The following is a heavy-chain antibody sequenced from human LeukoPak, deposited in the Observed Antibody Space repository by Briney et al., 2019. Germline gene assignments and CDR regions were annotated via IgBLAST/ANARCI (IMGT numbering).Heavy chain of an antibody. CDR2: INSDGSST. CDR1: GFTFSIYW. V-gene: IGHV3-74*01. J-gene: IGHJ4*02. CDR3: ASIHYYGSGSHDY. D-gene: IGHD3-10*01. Sequence: AGSLRLSSAASGFTFSIYWMHWVRQAPGKGLVWVSRINSDGSSTSYAHSVKGRFTISRDNAKNTLYLQMNSLRAEDTAVYYCASIHYYGSGSHDYWGQGTLVTVSS.